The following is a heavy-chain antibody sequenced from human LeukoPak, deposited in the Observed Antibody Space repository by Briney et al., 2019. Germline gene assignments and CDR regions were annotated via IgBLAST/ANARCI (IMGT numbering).Heavy chain of an antibody. Sequence: SETLSLTCTVSGGSITSHYYSWIRQPPGKGLEWIGYMYYSGITNYNPSLKTRVTLSVDTSKNQFSLKLSSVTAADTAVYYCARDVITAGYYMHVWGKGTTVTVSS. CDR2: MYYSGIT. J-gene: IGHJ6*03. V-gene: IGHV4-59*11. CDR1: GGSITSHY. CDR3: ARDVITAGYYMHV. D-gene: IGHD3-16*02.